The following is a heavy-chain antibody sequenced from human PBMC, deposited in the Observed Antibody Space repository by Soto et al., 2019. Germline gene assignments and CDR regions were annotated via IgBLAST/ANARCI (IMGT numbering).Heavy chain of an antibody. D-gene: IGHD2-15*01. CDR3: ATGYCSGGSCYRAPSYYGMDV. V-gene: IGHV1-24*01. J-gene: IGHJ6*02. CDR1: GYTLTELS. CDR2: FDPEDGET. Sequence: ASVPVSCKVSGYTLTELSMHCVRQAPGKGLEWMGGFDPEDGETIYAQKFQGRVTMTEDTSTDTAYVELSSLRSEDTAVYYCATGYCSGGSCYRAPSYYGMDVWGQGTTVTVS.